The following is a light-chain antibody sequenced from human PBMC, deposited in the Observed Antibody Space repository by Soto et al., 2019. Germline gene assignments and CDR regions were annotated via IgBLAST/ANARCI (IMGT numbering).Light chain of an antibody. CDR3: QQYNSYSPRT. V-gene: IGKV1-5*01. J-gene: IGKJ4*02. Sequence: DIQITPSHYRLSSSVGDRVSITCTASQSSSGWLAWYQQKPGKDPKLLMVDTFSLESGVPSRFSGSRSGTEFTLTISSLQPDDYATYYCQQYNSYSPRTFGGGTTVDIK. CDR2: DTF. CDR1: QSSSGW.